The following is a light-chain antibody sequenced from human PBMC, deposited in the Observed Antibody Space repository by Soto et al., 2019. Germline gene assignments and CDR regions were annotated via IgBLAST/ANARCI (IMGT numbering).Light chain of an antibody. CDR3: QQYGSSPQT. CDR2: GAS. Sequence: EIVLTQSPGTLTLSPFEVAAGSVMASQTLSNSFIAWYQQKPGQAPLLLIYGASSRATGIPDRFSGSGSGTDFTLTISRLEPEDFAMYYCQQYGSSPQTFGQGTKVDIK. V-gene: IGKV3-20*01. CDR1: QTLSNSF. J-gene: IGKJ1*01.